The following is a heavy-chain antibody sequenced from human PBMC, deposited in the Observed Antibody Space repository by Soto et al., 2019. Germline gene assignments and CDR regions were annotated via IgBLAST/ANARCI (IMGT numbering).Heavy chain of an antibody. Sequence: GASVKVSCTASGYTFTSYAMHWVRQAPGQRLEWMGWINAGNGNTKYSQKFQGRVTITRDTSASTAYMELSSLRSEDTAVYYCASSYSNYALIDYYYYGMDVWGQGITVTVS. V-gene: IGHV1-3*01. D-gene: IGHD4-4*01. J-gene: IGHJ6*02. CDR3: ASSYSNYALIDYYYYGMDV. CDR2: INAGNGNT. CDR1: GYTFTSYA.